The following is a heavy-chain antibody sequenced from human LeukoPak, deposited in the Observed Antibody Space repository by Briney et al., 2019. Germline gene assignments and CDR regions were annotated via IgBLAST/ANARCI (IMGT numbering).Heavy chain of an antibody. Sequence: GRSLRLSCAASGFTFSNYAMHWVRQAPGKGLEWVAVISYDGSNKYYADSVKGRFTISRDNSKNTLYLQMNSLRAEDTAVYYCARDLGTGRVYQYYYYGMDVWGQGTTVTVSS. D-gene: IGHD3-16*01. CDR3: ARDLGTGRVYQYYYYGMDV. J-gene: IGHJ6*02. CDR2: ISYDGSNK. V-gene: IGHV3-30-3*01. CDR1: GFTFSNYA.